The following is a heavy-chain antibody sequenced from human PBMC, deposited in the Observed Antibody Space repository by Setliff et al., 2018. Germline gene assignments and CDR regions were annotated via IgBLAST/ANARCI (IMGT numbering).Heavy chain of an antibody. CDR2: IWNDGSSK. CDR3: ARDHIYRGGSWYDYFDS. D-gene: IGHD2-15*01. J-gene: IGHJ4*02. V-gene: IGHV3-33*01. Sequence: GGSLRLSCVASGFTFSNYGMHWVRQAPGKGLEWVALIWNDGSSKFYGDSVKGRFTISRDNAKNSLYLQMNSLRAEDTAVYYCARDHIYRGGSWYDYFDSWGQGTLVTVSS. CDR1: GFTFSNYG.